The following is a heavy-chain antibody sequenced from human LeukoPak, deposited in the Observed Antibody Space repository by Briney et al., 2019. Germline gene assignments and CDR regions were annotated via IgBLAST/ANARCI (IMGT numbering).Heavy chain of an antibody. Sequence: ASVKVSCKASGYTFSDYHIHWLRQAPGQGLEWMGWSNPSSGGTNYAEKFHGRVTMTRDTSTNTAYMGLSRLRSDDTAVYFCTRVRALAAAGTGARYFQDWGQGTLVSVSS. J-gene: IGHJ1*01. D-gene: IGHD6-13*01. CDR2: SNPSSGGT. V-gene: IGHV1-2*02. CDR3: TRVRALAAAGTGARYFQD. CDR1: GYTFSDYH.